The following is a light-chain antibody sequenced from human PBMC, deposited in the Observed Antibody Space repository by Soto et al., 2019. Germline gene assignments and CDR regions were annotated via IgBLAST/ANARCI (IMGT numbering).Light chain of an antibody. V-gene: IGKV1-8*01. J-gene: IGKJ5*01. Sequence: AIRMTQSPSSFSASTGDRVTITCRASQGISSYLAWYQQKPGKAPKLLIYAASSLQSGVPSRFSGSGSGTEFTLTISSLQPEDFGTYYCLQHNSYPITFGQGTRLEIK. CDR1: QGISSY. CDR2: AAS. CDR3: LQHNSYPIT.